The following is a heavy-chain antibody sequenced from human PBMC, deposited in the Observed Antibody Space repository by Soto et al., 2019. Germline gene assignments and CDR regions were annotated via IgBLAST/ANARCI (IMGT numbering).Heavy chain of an antibody. CDR3: ARDKDQLVFLPYGMDV. V-gene: IGHV1-18*01. CDR1: GYTFTSYG. Sequence: GASVKVSCKASGYTFTSYGISWVRQAPGQGLEWMGWISAYNGNTNYAQKLQGRVTMTTDTSTSTAYMELRSLRSDDTAVYYCARDKDQLVFLPYGMDVWGQGTTVTVS. J-gene: IGHJ6*02. CDR2: ISAYNGNT. D-gene: IGHD2-2*01.